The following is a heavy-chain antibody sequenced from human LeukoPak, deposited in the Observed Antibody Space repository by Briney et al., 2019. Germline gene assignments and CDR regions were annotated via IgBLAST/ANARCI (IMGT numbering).Heavy chain of an antibody. Sequence: GGSLRLSCAASGVTFSNHAMSWVRQAPGKGLEWVSGITGSGGSTYYADSVKGRFTISRDNSKNSLYLQMNSLRAEDTAVYYCARDGGYWGQGTLVTVSS. CDR3: ARDGGY. D-gene: IGHD2-15*01. V-gene: IGHV3-23*01. CDR2: ITGSGGST. J-gene: IGHJ4*02. CDR1: GVTFSNHA.